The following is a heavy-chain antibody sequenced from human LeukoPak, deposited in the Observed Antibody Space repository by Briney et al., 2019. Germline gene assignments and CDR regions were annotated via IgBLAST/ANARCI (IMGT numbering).Heavy chain of an antibody. D-gene: IGHD5-18*01. CDR1: GFTFSSYG. CDR3: ARGGGYSYGPFDY. V-gene: IGHV3-30*03. Sequence: GGSLRLSCAASGFTFSSYGMHWVRQAPGKGLEWVAVISYDGSNKYYADSVKGRFTISRDNSKNTLYLQMNSLRAEDTAVYYCARGGGYSYGPFDYWGQGTLVTVSS. CDR2: ISYDGSNK. J-gene: IGHJ4*02.